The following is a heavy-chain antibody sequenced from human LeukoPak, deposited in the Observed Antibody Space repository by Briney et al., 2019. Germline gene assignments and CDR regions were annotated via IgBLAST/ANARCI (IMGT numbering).Heavy chain of an antibody. CDR2: INHSGST. V-gene: IGHV4-34*01. Sequence: SETLSLTCAVYGGSFSGYYWSWIRQSPGKGLEWIGEINHSGSTNYNPSLKSRVTISVDTSKNQFSLKLSSVTAADTAVYYCARQDIAAAGAFDIWGQGTMVTVSS. CDR3: ARQDIAAAGAFDI. CDR1: GGSFSGYY. J-gene: IGHJ3*02. D-gene: IGHD6-13*01.